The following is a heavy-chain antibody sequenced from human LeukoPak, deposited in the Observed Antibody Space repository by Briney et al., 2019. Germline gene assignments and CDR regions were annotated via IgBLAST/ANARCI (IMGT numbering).Heavy chain of an antibody. CDR3: ARWYCSSTSCYYDY. V-gene: IGHV3-53*01. Sequence: GGSLRLSCAASGFIVSSNYMSWVRQAPGKGLEWVSFIYSDGNTKYADSVQGRFTISRDNSKNTLYLQMNSLRAEDTAVYYCARWYCSSTSCYYDYWGQGTLVTVSS. J-gene: IGHJ4*02. CDR1: GFIVSSNY. D-gene: IGHD2-2*01. CDR2: IYSDGNT.